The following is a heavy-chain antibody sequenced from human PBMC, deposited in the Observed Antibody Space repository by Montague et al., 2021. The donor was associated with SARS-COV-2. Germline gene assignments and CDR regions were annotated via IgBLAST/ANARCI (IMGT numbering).Heavy chain of an antibody. Sequence: SLRLSCAASGFTFNNYWMRWVRQAPGKGLVWVSRINGDGNGRNYAESVKGRFTISRDNAKKTLYLQMNSLRAEDTAVYYCANYDSSSYVSLGYWGQGTLVTVSS. V-gene: IGHV3-74*01. CDR3: ANYDSSSYVSLGY. D-gene: IGHD3-22*01. CDR2: INGDGNGR. CDR1: GFTFNNYW. J-gene: IGHJ4*02.